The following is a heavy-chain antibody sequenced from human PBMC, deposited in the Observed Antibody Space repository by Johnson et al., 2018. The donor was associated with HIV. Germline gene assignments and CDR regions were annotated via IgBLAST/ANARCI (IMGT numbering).Heavy chain of an antibody. Sequence: VQLVESGGGVVRPGGSLRLSCAASGFTFDDYAMHWVRQAPGKGLAWVSLISWDGGSTYYAESVKGRFTISRDNSQNSLYLQMNSLRAGDTAVYYCARESPGYAFDIWGQGTMVTVSS. J-gene: IGHJ3*02. CDR1: GFTFDDYA. V-gene: IGHV3-43D*03. D-gene: IGHD1-1*01. CDR3: ARESPGYAFDI. CDR2: ISWDGGST.